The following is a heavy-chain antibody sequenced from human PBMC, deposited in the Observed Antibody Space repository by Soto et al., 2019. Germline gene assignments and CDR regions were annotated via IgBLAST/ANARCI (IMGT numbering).Heavy chain of an antibody. Sequence: QVQLQESGPGLVKPSGTLSLTCAVSGGSFTSNNWWTWVRQPPGQGLEWIGEIYRTGSTNYNPSLKSRVTISLDKSENQFSLKVNSLTAADTAVYYCASRYPGSSVDYWGQGTVVTVSS. CDR2: IYRTGST. V-gene: IGHV4-4*02. CDR1: GGSFTSNNW. D-gene: IGHD3-22*01. J-gene: IGHJ4*02. CDR3: ASRYPGSSVDY.